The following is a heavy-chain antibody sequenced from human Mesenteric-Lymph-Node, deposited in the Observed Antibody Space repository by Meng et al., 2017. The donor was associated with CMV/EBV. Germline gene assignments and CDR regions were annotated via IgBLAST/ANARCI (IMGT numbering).Heavy chain of an antibody. CDR1: GFTFSRYA. Sequence: SGFTFSRYAMSWVRQAPGKGLEWVSAISASADSTYYADSVKGRFTISRDNSKNTLYMQMNSLEAEDTAVYFCARRPPNQRWQQTPFDYWGQGTLVTVSS. CDR2: ISASADST. D-gene: IGHD5-24*01. J-gene: IGHJ4*02. V-gene: IGHV3-23*01. CDR3: ARRPPNQRWQQTPFDY.